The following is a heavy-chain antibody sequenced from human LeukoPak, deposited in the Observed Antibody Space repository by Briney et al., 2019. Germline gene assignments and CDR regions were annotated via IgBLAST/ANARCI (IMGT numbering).Heavy chain of an antibody. J-gene: IGHJ4*02. CDR3: AKDEDFWSGKPFDY. Sequence: PGRSLRLSCAASGFTFSSYGMHWVRQAPGKGLEWVAVIWYDGSNKYYADSVKGRFTISRDNSKNTLYLQMNSLRAEDTAVYYCAKDEDFWSGKPFDYWGQGTLVTVSS. V-gene: IGHV3-33*06. CDR1: GFTFSSYG. CDR2: IWYDGSNK. D-gene: IGHD3-3*01.